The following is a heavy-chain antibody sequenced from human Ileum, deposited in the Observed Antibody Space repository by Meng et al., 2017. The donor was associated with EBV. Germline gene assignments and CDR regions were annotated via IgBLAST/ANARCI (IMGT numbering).Heavy chain of an antibody. CDR2: TSHSGST. D-gene: IGHD3-22*01. CDR1: GGSISRSDW. J-gene: IGHJ4*02. CDR3: ASSDYYRSDY. V-gene: IGHV4-4*02. Sequence: QGQLQESGPGLVKPSEALSLTCAFSGGSISRSDWWSWVRQPPGKGLEWIGETSHSGSTNYSPSLKSRVTISLDKSKNQLSLKLNSVTAADTAVYYCASSDYYRSDYWGQGTLVTVSS.